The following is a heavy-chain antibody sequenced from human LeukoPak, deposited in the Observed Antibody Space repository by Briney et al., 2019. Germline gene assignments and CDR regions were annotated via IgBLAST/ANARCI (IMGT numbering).Heavy chain of an antibody. CDR3: ARDHSGYDYWFDY. CDR1: GFTFSNYA. V-gene: IGHV3-30-3*01. CDR2: ISYDGSKK. J-gene: IGHJ4*02. D-gene: IGHD5-12*01. Sequence: PGRSLRLSCAASGFTFSNYAMHWVRQAPHKGLKWVAVISYDGSKKYYADSVKGRFTISRDNSKNTLSLQMDSLRVDDTAMYYCARDHSGYDYWFDYWGQGTLVTVSS.